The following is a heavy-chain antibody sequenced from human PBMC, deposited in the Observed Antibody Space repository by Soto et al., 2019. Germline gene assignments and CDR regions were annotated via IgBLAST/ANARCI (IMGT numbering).Heavy chain of an antibody. V-gene: IGHV1-69*12. D-gene: IGHD1-26*01. CDR3: ARGGPETDY. J-gene: IGHJ4*02. CDR2: IIPMSGAT. CDR1: GGTFSSYA. Sequence: QVQLVQSGAEVKKPGSSVKVSCKASGGTFSSYALSWVRQAPGQGLEWMGGIIPMSGATNYAKKFQGRVTFTADESPKTAYLELTSLRSEDTAVYYCARGGPETDYWGQGTLVTVSS.